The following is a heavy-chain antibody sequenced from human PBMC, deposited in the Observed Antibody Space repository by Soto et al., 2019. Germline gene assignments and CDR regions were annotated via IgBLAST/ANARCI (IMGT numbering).Heavy chain of an antibody. J-gene: IGHJ3*02. V-gene: IGHV3-11*01. CDR1: GFTFSDYY. CDR3: ARDFLAASYYDFWSGYPKAFDI. Sequence: GGSLRLSCAASGFTFSDYYMSWIRQAPGKGLEWVSYISSSGSTIYYADSVKGRFTISRDNAKNSLYLQMNSLRAEDTAVYYCARDFLAASYYDFWSGYPKAFDIWGQGTMVTVSS. CDR2: ISSSGSTI. D-gene: IGHD3-3*01.